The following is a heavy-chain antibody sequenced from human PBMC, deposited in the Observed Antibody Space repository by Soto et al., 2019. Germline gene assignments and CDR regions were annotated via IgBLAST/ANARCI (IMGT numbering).Heavy chain of an antibody. CDR2: IYHTGNA. CDR3: ARDFFDSSDYTTNWFDP. D-gene: IGHD3-22*01. V-gene: IGHV4-39*01. Sequence: PSETLSLTCSVSGDSISNSRFYWAWIRQPPGEGLEWIGSIYHTGNAYYNPSLKNQVTISVDTSKNQFSLKLTSVTAADAALYYCARDFFDSSDYTTNWFDPWGQGTRVTVS. J-gene: IGHJ5*02. CDR1: GDSISNSRFY.